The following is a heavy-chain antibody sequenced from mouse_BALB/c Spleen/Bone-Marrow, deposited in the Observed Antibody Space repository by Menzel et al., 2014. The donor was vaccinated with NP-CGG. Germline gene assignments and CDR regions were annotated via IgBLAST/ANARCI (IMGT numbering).Heavy chain of an antibody. D-gene: IGHD3-2*01. Sequence: VKLMESGPELVKPGTLVEISCKASGYTFTSYDINWVKQRPGQGLEWIGWIYPGDGITKYNEKFKGKATLTADKSSSTAYMQLSSLTSENSAVHFCARSGDSSGYGFAYWGQGTLVTVSA. J-gene: IGHJ3*01. V-gene: IGHV1S56*01. CDR1: GYTFTSYD. CDR2: IYPGDGIT. CDR3: ARSGDSSGYGFAY.